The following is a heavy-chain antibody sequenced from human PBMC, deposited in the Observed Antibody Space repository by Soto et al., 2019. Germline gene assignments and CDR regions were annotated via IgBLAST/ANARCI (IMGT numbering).Heavy chain of an antibody. D-gene: IGHD1-26*01. J-gene: IGHJ4*02. CDR2: ISSSSSYI. V-gene: IGHV3-21*01. CDR1: GSTFSSYS. Sequence: GGSLRLSCAASGSTFSSYSMNWVRQAPGKGLEWVSSISSSSSYIYYADSVKGRFTISRDNAKNSLYLQMNSLRAEDTAVYYCAGDKEMGATSDSIPYFDYWGQGTLVTVSS. CDR3: AGDKEMGATSDSIPYFDY.